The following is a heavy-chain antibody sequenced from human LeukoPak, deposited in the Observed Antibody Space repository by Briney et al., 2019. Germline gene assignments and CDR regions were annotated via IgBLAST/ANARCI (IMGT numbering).Heavy chain of an antibody. CDR2: ISSSGNTI. CDR3: ARFHRSGWYYFDY. D-gene: IGHD6-19*01. V-gene: IGHV3-48*03. CDR1: GFTFSSYE. Sequence: HPGGSLRLSCAASGFTFSSYEMNWVRQAPGKGLEWVSYISSSGNTIYYADSVKGRFTISRDNAKSSLYLQMNSLRAEDTAVYYCARFHRSGWYYFDYWGQGTLVTVSS. J-gene: IGHJ4*02.